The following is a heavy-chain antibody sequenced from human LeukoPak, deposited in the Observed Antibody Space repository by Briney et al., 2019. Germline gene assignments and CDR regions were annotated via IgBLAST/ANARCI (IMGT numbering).Heavy chain of an antibody. J-gene: IGHJ3*02. Sequence: GGSLRLSCAASGFTVSSNYMSWVRQAPGKGLEWVSVIYSDGSTYYADSVKGRFTISRDNSKNTLYLQKNSLRAEDTAVYYCAKSRSSGLDASDIWGQGTMVTVSS. D-gene: IGHD3-22*01. CDR3: AKSRSSGLDASDI. CDR2: IYSDGST. CDR1: GFTVSSNY. V-gene: IGHV3-53*01.